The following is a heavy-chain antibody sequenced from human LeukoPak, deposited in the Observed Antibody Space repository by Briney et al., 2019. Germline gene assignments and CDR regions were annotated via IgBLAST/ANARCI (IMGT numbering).Heavy chain of an antibody. Sequence: GGSLRLSCAASGFTFESYSMNWVRQAPGKGPEWVSYISGSGSVKYYADSVKGRFTISRDNAKNSLYLQMNSLRAEDTALYYCTKGRGYTYGTGYFDYWGQGTLVTVSS. V-gene: IGHV3-48*04. D-gene: IGHD5-18*01. J-gene: IGHJ4*02. CDR3: TKGRGYTYGTGYFDY. CDR2: ISGSGSVK. CDR1: GFTFESYS.